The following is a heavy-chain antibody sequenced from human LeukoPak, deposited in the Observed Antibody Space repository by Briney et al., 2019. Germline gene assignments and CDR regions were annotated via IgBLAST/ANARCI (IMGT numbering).Heavy chain of an antibody. CDR3: ARDQSGQWELRSGWWFDP. Sequence: ASVTVSYTASGYTFTSTYMHWVRQAPGQGLEWMGIINPSGGRTFYAQKFQGRVTMTRDISTTTDYMELSSLRSDDTAVYYCARDQSGQWELRSGWWFDPWGQGTLVTVSS. D-gene: IGHD1-26*01. J-gene: IGHJ5*02. CDR1: GYTFTSTY. CDR2: INPSGGRT. V-gene: IGHV1-46*01.